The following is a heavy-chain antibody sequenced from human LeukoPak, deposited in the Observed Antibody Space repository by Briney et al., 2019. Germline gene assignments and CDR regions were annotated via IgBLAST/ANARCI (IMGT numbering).Heavy chain of an antibody. V-gene: IGHV3-33*06. CDR2: IWHDGSKK. D-gene: IGHD3-16*01. Sequence: SGGSLRLSCAASGFTFSSYWMSWVRQAPGKGLEWVAVIWHDGSKKYYADSVKGRFTISRDNSKNTLYLQMNSLRAEDTAVYYCAKDQGGKNYFDYWGQGTLVTVSS. CDR1: GFTFSSYW. J-gene: IGHJ4*02. CDR3: AKDQGGKNYFDY.